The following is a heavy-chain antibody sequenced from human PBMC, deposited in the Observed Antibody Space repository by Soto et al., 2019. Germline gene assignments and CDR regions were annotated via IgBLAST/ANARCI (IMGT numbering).Heavy chain of an antibody. J-gene: IGHJ5*02. CDR1: GFTFSGSA. CDR2: ISGSGSNT. V-gene: IGHV3-23*01. D-gene: IGHD3-16*01. CDR3: ARATRPSVRTSLVRYNWFDT. Sequence: EVQLLESGGGLVQPGGSLRLSCVPSGFTFSGSAMTWVRQAPGKGLEWVSTISGSGSNTYYADSVKGRFTISRDNSKNTLSLQLTSLRADDTALYFCARATRPSVRTSLVRYNWFDTWAREPWSPSPQ.